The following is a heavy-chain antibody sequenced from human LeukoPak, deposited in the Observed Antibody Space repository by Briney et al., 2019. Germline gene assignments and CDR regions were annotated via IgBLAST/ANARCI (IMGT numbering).Heavy chain of an antibody. D-gene: IGHD6-19*01. CDR3: AKDYPQGEYSSGWYVVWPYYFDY. J-gene: IGHJ4*02. Sequence: GGSLRLSCAASGFTFDDYAMHWVRHAPGKGLEWVSGISWKSGSIGYADSVKGRFTISRDNAKNSLYLQMNSLRAEDTAVYYCAKDYPQGEYSSGWYVVWPYYFDYWGQGTLVTVSS. CDR2: ISWKSGSI. V-gene: IGHV3-9*01. CDR1: GFTFDDYA.